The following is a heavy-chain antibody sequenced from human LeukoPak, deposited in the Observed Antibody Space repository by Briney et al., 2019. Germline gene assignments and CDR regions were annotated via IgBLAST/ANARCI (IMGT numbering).Heavy chain of an antibody. V-gene: IGHV4-38-2*02. Sequence: SETLSLTCSVSGYSISNGYYWGWIRPPPGKGLEWIGNIYHSGSTHYNPSLKSRVTISVDTSKNQFSLKLNSVTAADTAVYYCARDHSSSSEDYWGQGTLVTVSS. CDR3: ARDHSSSSEDY. CDR1: GYSISNGYY. D-gene: IGHD6-13*01. J-gene: IGHJ4*02. CDR2: IYHSGST.